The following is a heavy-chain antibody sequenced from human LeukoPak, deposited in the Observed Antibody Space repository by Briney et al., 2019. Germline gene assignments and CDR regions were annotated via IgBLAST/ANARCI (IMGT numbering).Heavy chain of an antibody. Sequence: ASVKVSCKASGYTFTGYYMHWVRQAPGQGLEWMGWINPNSGGTNYAQKFQGRVTMTRDTSISTAYMGLSRLRSDDTAVYYCASFIMVRGVTKRYYYMDVWGKGTTVTISS. D-gene: IGHD3-10*01. J-gene: IGHJ6*03. V-gene: IGHV1-2*02. CDR1: GYTFTGYY. CDR2: INPNSGGT. CDR3: ASFIMVRGVTKRYYYMDV.